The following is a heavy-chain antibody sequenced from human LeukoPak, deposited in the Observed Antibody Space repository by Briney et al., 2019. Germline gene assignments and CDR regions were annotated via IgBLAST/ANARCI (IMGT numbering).Heavy chain of an antibody. D-gene: IGHD1-26*01. J-gene: IGHJ4*02. Sequence: SVKVSCKASGGTFSSYAISWVRQAPGQGLEWMGGIIPIFGTANYAQKFQGRVTITTDESTSTAYMELSSLRSEDTAVYYCARVGAAYQDSNYWGQGTLVTVSS. V-gene: IGHV1-69*05. CDR3: ARVGAAYQDSNY. CDR2: IIPIFGTA. CDR1: GGTFSSYA.